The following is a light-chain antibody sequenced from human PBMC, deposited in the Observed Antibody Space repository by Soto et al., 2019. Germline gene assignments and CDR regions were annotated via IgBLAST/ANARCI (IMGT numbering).Light chain of an antibody. CDR2: DAS. J-gene: IGKJ3*01. Sequence: EIVLTQSPATLSLSPGERATLSCRASQSLSSYLAWYQQKPGQAPRLLIYDASNRATGIPARFSGSGSGTDFTLTISSLEPEDFAVYYCQYRNNWPGFTFGPGTKVDIK. CDR1: QSLSSY. V-gene: IGKV3-11*01. CDR3: QYRNNWPGFT.